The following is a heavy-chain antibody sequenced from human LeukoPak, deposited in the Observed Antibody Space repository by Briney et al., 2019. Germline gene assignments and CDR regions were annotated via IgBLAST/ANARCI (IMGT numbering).Heavy chain of an antibody. CDR3: ARDLLVGANNYYYYGMDV. V-gene: IGHV3-74*01. CDR1: GFTFSSYW. CDR2: INSDGSST. D-gene: IGHD1-26*01. Sequence: GGSLRFSCAASGFTFSSYWMHWVRQAPGKGLVWVSRINSDGSSTSYADSVKGRFTISRDNAKNTLYLQMNSLRAEDTAVYYCARDLLVGANNYYYYGMDVWGQGTTVTVSS. J-gene: IGHJ6*02.